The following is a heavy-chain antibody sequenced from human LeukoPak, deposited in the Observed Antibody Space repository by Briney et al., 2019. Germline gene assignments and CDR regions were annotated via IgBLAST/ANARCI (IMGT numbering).Heavy chain of an antibody. V-gene: IGHV4-61*02. Sequence: SSQTLSLTCTVSGGSISSGSYYWSWIRQPAGKGLEWIGRIYTSGSTNYNPSLKSRVTMSVDTSKNQSSLKLSSVTAAHTAVSYCARLSGPADWFDPWGQETLFTASS. CDR2: IYTSGST. CDR1: GGSISSGSYY. D-gene: IGHD6-25*01. J-gene: IGHJ5*02. CDR3: ARLSGPADWFDP.